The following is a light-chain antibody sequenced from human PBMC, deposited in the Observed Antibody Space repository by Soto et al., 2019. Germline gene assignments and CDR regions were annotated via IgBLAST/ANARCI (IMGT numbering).Light chain of an antibody. CDR1: QALSNY. CDR3: QQYETYSGT. J-gene: IGKJ1*01. CDR2: SAS. V-gene: IGKV1-9*01. Sequence: IQLTQSPSVLSASVGDTVTITCRASQALSNYLAWYQQKPGKAPDLLIYSASTLQSGVPSRFSGSGSETEFTLTISSLQPDDFATYYCQQYETYSGTFGQGTKVDIK.